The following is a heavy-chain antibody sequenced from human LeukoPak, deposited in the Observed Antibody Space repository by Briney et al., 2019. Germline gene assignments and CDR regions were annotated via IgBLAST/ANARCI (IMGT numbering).Heavy chain of an antibody. Sequence: GGSLRLSCAASGFTFRNYWMNWVRQAPGKGLEWVANVNQDGSEEYYVDSVKGRFTISRDNAKNSLYVQVNGLRAEDTAIYYCVRGHTSDFDHFFDYWGQGALVTVSS. CDR1: GFTFRNYW. D-gene: IGHD6-19*01. V-gene: IGHV3-7*01. CDR3: VRGHTSDFDHFFDY. J-gene: IGHJ4*02. CDR2: VNQDGSEE.